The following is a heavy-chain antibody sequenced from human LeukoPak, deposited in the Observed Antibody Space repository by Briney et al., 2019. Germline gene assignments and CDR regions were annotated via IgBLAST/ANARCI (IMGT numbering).Heavy chain of an antibody. Sequence: GASVRVSCKASGYTFSSYSISWVRQAPGQGREWMGWISAYNGNTNYAQMVQGRVTMTTHTSTSTAYTEVRSLRSDATAMYYCARDVGDIVTIPAAISVPWGQGTLVTVSS. CDR2: ISAYNGNT. CDR1: GYTFSSYS. D-gene: IGHD2-2*01. V-gene: IGHV1-18*01. J-gene: IGHJ5*02. CDR3: ARDVGDIVTIPAAISVP.